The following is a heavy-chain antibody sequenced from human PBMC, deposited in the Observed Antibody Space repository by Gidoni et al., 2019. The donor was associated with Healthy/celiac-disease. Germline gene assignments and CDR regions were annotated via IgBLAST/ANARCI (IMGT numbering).Heavy chain of an antibody. J-gene: IGHJ6*02. D-gene: IGHD2-21*02. CDR1: GGSISSYY. CDR2: IYYSGST. Sequence: QVQLQESGPGLVKPSETLSLTCTVAGGSISSYYWSWMRQPPGKGLEWIGYIYYSGSTNYNPSLKSRVTISVDTSKNQFSLKLSSVTAADTAVYYCARDSTYCGGDCYSPTYYYYYGMDVWGQGTTVTVSS. V-gene: IGHV4-59*01. CDR3: ARDSTYCGGDCYSPTYYYYYGMDV.